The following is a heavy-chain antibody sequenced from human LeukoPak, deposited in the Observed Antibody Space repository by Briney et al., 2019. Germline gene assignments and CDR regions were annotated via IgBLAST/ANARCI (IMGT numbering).Heavy chain of an antibody. D-gene: IGHD5-24*01. CDR3: AGAKRWLQWFDY. Sequence: SETLSLTCAVYGGSFSGYYWSWIRQPPGKGLEWIGEINHSGSTNYNPSLKSRVTISVDTSKNQFSLKLSSVTAADTAVYYCAGAKRWLQWFDYWGQGTLVTVSS. J-gene: IGHJ4*02. V-gene: IGHV4-34*01. CDR1: GGSFSGYY. CDR2: INHSGST.